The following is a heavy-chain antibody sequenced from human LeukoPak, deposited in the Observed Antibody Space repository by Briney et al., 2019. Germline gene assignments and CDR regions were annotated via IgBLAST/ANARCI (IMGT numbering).Heavy chain of an antibody. J-gene: IGHJ4*02. D-gene: IGHD1-14*01. CDR1: GGSINNYY. V-gene: IGHV4-59*01. CDR3: ARDPLTHYFDY. Sequence: SETLSLTCTVSGGSINNYYWSWIRQPPGKGLEWIGYIYFSGNTNYNPSLKSRVTISVDTSKNQFSLKLSSVTAADTAIYYCARDPLTHYFDYWSQGTLVTVSS. CDR2: IYFSGNT.